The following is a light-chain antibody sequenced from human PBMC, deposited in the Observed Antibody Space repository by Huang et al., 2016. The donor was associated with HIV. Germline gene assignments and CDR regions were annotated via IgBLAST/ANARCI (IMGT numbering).Light chain of an antibody. Sequence: DIQMTQSPSSQSASVGDRVTITCRASQNIRNYLNWYQQKPGKAPNLLIYAASTLQTGVPSSFSGSGSGTDCTLTISSLQPEDFATYYCQESYSTPWTFGQGTKVEI. CDR3: QESYSTPWT. J-gene: IGKJ1*01. V-gene: IGKV1-39*01. CDR2: AAS. CDR1: QNIRNY.